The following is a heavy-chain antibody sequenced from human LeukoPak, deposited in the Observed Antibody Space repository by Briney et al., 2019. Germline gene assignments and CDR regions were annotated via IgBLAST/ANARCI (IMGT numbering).Heavy chain of an antibody. V-gene: IGHV1-2*02. CDR3: ARDTSKWLGALGY. Sequence: ASVKVSCKAPGYTFTGYYMHWVRQAPGQGLEWMGWINPNSGGTNYAQKFQGRVTMTRDTSISTAYMELSRLRSDDTAVYYCARDTSKWLGALGYWGQGTPVTVSS. D-gene: IGHD6-19*01. J-gene: IGHJ4*02. CDR1: GYTFTGYY. CDR2: INPNSGGT.